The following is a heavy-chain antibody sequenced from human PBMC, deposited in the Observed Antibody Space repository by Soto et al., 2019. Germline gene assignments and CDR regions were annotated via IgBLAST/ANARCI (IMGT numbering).Heavy chain of an antibody. CDR2: ISSSSSYI. Sequence: GSLRLSCAASGFTFSRYSMNWARQAPGKGLEWVSSISSSSSYIYYADSVKGRFTISRDNAENSVYLQMNSLRAEDTAVYYCARDREAIVAAGTAGDSYYYGMDVWGQGTTVTVSS. V-gene: IGHV3-21*01. CDR1: GFTFSRYS. CDR3: ARDREAIVAAGTAGDSYYYGMDV. D-gene: IGHD6-13*01. J-gene: IGHJ6*02.